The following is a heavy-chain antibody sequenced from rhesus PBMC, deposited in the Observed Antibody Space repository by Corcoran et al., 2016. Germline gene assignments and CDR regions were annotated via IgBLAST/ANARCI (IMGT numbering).Heavy chain of an antibody. CDR2: ISGSSGST. D-gene: IGHD3-9*01. CDR1: GGSLSSSNW. CDR3: ARDRYEDDYGYYYTVRFDV. Sequence: QVQLQESGPGLVRPSETLSLTCAVSGGSLSSSNWWSWIRQPPGKGLEWFGYISGSSGSTYYNPSLKSRVTISKDTSKNQFSLKLSSVTAADTAVYYCARDRYEDDYGYYYTVRFDVWGPGVLVTVSS. V-gene: IGHV4S19*01. J-gene: IGHJ5-1*01.